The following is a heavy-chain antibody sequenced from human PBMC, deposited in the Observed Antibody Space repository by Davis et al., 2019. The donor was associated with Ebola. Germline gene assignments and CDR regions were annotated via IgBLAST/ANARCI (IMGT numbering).Heavy chain of an antibody. D-gene: IGHD3-10*01. CDR3: ARVGGDPVLLWFRELPPPYYYYYGMDV. J-gene: IGHJ6*02. Sequence: PGGSLRLSCAASGFTFSSYAMHWVRQAPGKGLEWVAVISYDGSNKYYADSVKGRFTISRDNSKNTLYLQMNSLRAEDTAVYYCARVGGDPVLLWFRELPPPYYYYYGMDVWGQGTTVTVSS. CDR1: GFTFSSYA. V-gene: IGHV3-30-3*01. CDR2: ISYDGSNK.